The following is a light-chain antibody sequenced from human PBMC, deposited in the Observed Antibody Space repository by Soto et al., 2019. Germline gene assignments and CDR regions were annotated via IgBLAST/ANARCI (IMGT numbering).Light chain of an antibody. CDR2: KAS. Sequence: DIQMTQSPSTLSLSVGDRVTITCRASQTISSWLAWYQQKPGKAPKLLIYKASTLKSGVPSRFSGSGSGTEFTLTISSLQPDDFATYYCQQYGTYLWTFGQGTKVDIK. J-gene: IGKJ1*01. CDR3: QQYGTYLWT. CDR1: QTISSW. V-gene: IGKV1-5*03.